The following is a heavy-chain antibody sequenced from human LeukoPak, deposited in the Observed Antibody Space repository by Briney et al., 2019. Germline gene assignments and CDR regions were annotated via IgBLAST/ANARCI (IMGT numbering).Heavy chain of an antibody. CDR1: GFTFSNAW. V-gene: IGHV3-15*01. D-gene: IGHD3-3*01. CDR2: IKSKTDGGTT. J-gene: IGHJ4*02. Sequence: GGSLRLSCAASGFTFSNAWMRWLRQAPGKGLAGVGRIKSKTDGGTTDYAAPVKGRFTISRDDSKNTLYLQMNSLKTEDTAVYYYTNDFTYYDFWSGGFDYWGQGTLVTVSS. CDR3: TNDFTYYDFWSGGFDY.